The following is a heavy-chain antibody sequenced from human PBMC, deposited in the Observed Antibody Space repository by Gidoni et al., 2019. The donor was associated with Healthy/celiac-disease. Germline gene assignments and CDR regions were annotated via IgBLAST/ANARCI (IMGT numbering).Heavy chain of an antibody. Sequence: QQQLQESGPGLVKPSETLSLTCTVSGGSISSSSYYWGWIRQPPGKGLEWIGSIYYSGSTSYNPSLKSRVTISVDTSKNQFSLKLSSVTAADTAVYYCARTYSSGWTPIGYWYFDLWGRGTLVTVSS. V-gene: IGHV4-39*01. D-gene: IGHD6-19*01. J-gene: IGHJ2*01. CDR1: GGSISSSSYY. CDR3: ARTYSSGWTPIGYWYFDL. CDR2: IYYSGST.